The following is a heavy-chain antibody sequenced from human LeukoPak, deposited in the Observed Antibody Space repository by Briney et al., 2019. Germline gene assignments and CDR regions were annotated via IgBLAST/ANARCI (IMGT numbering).Heavy chain of an antibody. CDR2: INHSGST. D-gene: IGHD2-15*01. CDR1: GGSFSGYY. CDR3: ARKSGGSARSYYYGMDV. V-gene: IGHV4-34*01. J-gene: IGHJ6*04. Sequence: SETLSLTCAVYGGSFSGYYWSWIRQPPGKGLEWIGEINHSGSTNYNPSLKSRVTISVDTSKNQFSLKLSSVTAADTAVYYCARKSGGSARSYYYGMDVWGKGTTVTVSS.